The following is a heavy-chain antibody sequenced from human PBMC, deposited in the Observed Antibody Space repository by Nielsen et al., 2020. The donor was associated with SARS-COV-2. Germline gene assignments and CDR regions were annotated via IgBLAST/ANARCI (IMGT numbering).Heavy chain of an antibody. J-gene: IGHJ4*02. CDR2: ISWNSGSI. V-gene: IGHV3-9*01. D-gene: IGHD4-17*01. Sequence: LKISCAASGFTFDDYAMHWVRQAPGKGLEWVSGISWNSGSIGYADSVKGRFTISRDNAKNSLYLQMNSLRAEDTALYYCAAYGDSLDYWGQGTLVTVSS. CDR3: AAYGDSLDY. CDR1: GFTFDDYA.